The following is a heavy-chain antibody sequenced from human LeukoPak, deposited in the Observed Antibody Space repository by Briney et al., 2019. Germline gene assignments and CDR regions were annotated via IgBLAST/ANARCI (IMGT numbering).Heavy chain of an antibody. CDR3: ARHNYPGLVRGVAFDY. J-gene: IGHJ4*02. D-gene: IGHD3-10*01. V-gene: IGHV4-59*08. CDR1: GGSISSYY. CDR2: IYYSGST. Sequence: PSETLSLTCTVSGGSISSYYWSWLRQPPGKGPEWIGYIYYSGSTNYNPSLKSRVTISVDTSKNQFSLKLSSVTAADTAVYYCARHNYPGLVRGVAFDYWGQGTLVTVSS.